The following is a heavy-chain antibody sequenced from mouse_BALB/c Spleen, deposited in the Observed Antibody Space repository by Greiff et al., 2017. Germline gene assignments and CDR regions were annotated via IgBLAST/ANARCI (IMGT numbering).Heavy chain of an antibody. CDR1: GFTFSSFG. V-gene: IGHV5-17*02. D-gene: IGHD2-10*02. Sequence: EVQGVESGGGLVQPGGSRKLSCAASGFTFSSFGMHWVRQAPEKGLEWVAYISSGSSTIYYADTVKGRFTISRDNPKNTLFLQMTSLRSEDTAMYYCARGYGNPYYAMDYWGQGTSVTVSS. CDR2: ISSGSSTI. J-gene: IGHJ4*01. CDR3: ARGYGNPYYAMDY.